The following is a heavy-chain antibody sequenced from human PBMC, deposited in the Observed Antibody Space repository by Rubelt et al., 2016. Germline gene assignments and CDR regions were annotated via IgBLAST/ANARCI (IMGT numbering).Heavy chain of an antibody. CDR1: GGSISSGGYY. CDR3: ARARLTRPFDY. Sequence: QVQLQESGPGLVKPSQTLSLTCTVSGGSISSGGYYWSWIRQHPGKGLEWIGYIYYSGSTYYNPSLKSLVTISVDTSKTQFSLKRSSVTAADTAVYYCARARLTRPFDYWGQGTLVTVSS. D-gene: IGHD3-16*01. CDR2: IYYSGST. J-gene: IGHJ4*02. V-gene: IGHV4-31*01.